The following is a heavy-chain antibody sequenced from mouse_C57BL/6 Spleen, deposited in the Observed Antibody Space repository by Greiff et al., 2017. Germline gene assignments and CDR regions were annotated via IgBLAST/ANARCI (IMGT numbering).Heavy chain of an antibody. CDR3: ARRDYGSSRNYFDY. CDR2: IDPSDSYT. J-gene: IGHJ2*01. D-gene: IGHD1-1*01. CDR1: GYTFTSYW. Sequence: QVQLQEPGAELVMPGASVKLSCKASGYTFTSYWMHWVKQRPGQGLEWIGEIDPSDSYTNYNQKVKGKSTLTVDKSSSTAYMQLSSLTSEDSAVYYCARRDYGSSRNYFDYWGQGTTLTVSS. V-gene: IGHV1-69*01.